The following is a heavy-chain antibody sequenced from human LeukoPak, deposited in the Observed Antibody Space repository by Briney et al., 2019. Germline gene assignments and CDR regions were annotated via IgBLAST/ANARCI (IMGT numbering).Heavy chain of an antibody. CDR2: IYYSGST. Sequence: NPSETLSLTCTVPGDSISSYHWSWIRQPPGKRLEWIGYIYYSGSTSYNPSLKSRVTISVDTSKNQISLKLSSVTAADTAVYYCARDLGVMVRAFDIWGQGTMVTVSS. CDR3: ARDLGVMVRAFDI. D-gene: IGHD5-18*01. CDR1: GDSISSYH. J-gene: IGHJ3*02. V-gene: IGHV4-59*01.